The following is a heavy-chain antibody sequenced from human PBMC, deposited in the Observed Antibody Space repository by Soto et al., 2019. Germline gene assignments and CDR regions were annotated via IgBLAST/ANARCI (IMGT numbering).Heavy chain of an antibody. Sequence: ASVKVSCKASGYTFTSYAMHWVRQAPGQRLEWMGWINAGNGNTKYSQKFQGRVTITRDTSASTAYMELSSLRSEDTAVYYCARVTRRVAETDYWGQGTLVTVSS. CDR2: INAGNGNT. CDR1: GYTFTSYA. V-gene: IGHV1-3*01. CDR3: ARVTRRVAETDY. D-gene: IGHD2-15*01. J-gene: IGHJ4*02.